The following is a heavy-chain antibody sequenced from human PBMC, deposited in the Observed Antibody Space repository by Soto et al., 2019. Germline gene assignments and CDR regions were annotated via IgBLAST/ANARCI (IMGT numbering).Heavy chain of an antibody. CDR1: GGSISTYY. D-gene: IGHD4-17*01. J-gene: IGHJ6*02. CDR3: ARTTGDYYYYGMDV. V-gene: IGHV4-59*08. Sequence: QVQLQESGPGGVKPSETLSLTCTVSGGSISTYYWSWIRQPPGKALEWVGYIFYSANTKYNPSLKSRVPISVSSSKNQFSLKLTCVTAADTAVYFCARTTGDYYYYGMDVWGQGTTVTVSS. CDR2: IFYSANT.